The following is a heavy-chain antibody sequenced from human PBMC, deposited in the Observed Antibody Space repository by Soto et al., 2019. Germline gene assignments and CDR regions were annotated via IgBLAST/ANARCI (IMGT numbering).Heavy chain of an antibody. CDR3: ARTAAAGKYYYGVDV. J-gene: IGHJ6*02. CDR2: IYPGDSDT. Sequence: GESLKISCKGSGYSFTSYWIGWVRQMPGKGLEWMGIIYPGDSDTRYSPSFQGQVTISADKSISTAYLQWSSMKASDTAIYYCARTAAAGKYYYGVDVWGQGTTVTVSS. CDR1: GYSFTSYW. D-gene: IGHD6-13*01. V-gene: IGHV5-51*01.